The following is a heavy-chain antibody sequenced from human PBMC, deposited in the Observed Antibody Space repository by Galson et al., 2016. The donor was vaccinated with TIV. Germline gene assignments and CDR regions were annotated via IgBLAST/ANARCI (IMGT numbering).Heavy chain of an antibody. CDR3: ARVLEVAGTDY. V-gene: IGHV1-46*01. CDR2: INPSGGST. D-gene: IGHD6-19*01. J-gene: IGHJ4*02. Sequence: SVKVSCKASGYTFTSYYMHWVRQAPGQGLEWMGIINPSGGSTSYAQKFQGRVTMTRDTSSSTVYMELSSLRSEDTAVYYCARVLEVAGTDYWGQGTLVTVSS. CDR1: GYTFTSYY.